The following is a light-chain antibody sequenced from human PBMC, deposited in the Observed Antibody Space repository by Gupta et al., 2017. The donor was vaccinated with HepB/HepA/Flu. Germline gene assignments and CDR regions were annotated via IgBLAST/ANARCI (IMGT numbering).Light chain of an antibody. CDR2: EDN. V-gene: IGLV1-51*01. CDR1: SSNILNNY. Sequence: QSASTQTLSVSAAAGQKVTISCSGSSSNILNNYLSWYQQHPATAPKLLIYEDNKQPSGVPDRLFGSKSGTSAALRITGVQTADEAAYYCGAWGSNLNAVFGGGTKLTVL. J-gene: IGLJ3*02. CDR3: GAWGSNLNAV.